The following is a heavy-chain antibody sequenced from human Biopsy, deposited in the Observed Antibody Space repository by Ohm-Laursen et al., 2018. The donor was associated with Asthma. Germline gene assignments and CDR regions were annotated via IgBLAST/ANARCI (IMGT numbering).Heavy chain of an antibody. CDR3: ARDLAGSCTSASCYGFDS. CDR2: INHSGNT. D-gene: IGHD2-2*01. J-gene: IGHJ5*01. CDR1: GGSINSGAFY. Sequence: SDTLSLTCAVSGGSINSGAFYWSWVRQHPGKGPEWIGYINHSGNTYYNPSLKSRVFISMETSKNQFSLKLTSVTAADSALYYCARDLAGSCTSASCYGFDSWGQGAQVTVSS. V-gene: IGHV4-31*11.